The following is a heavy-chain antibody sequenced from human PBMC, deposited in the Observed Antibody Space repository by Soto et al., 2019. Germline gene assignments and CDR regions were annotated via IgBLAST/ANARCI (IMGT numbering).Heavy chain of an antibody. CDR3: AKVRAVGS. V-gene: IGHV3-23*01. J-gene: IGHJ5*02. Sequence: EVQLLESGGGLVQPGGSLRLSCAASGFTFSSYAMSWVRQAPGKGLEWVSAISGSGGSTYYADSVKGRFTIPRDKSKNTLYLEMNSRRAEDTAVYYCAKVRAVGSWGQGTMVTVSS. CDR2: ISGSGGST. D-gene: IGHD1-26*01. CDR1: GFTFSSYA.